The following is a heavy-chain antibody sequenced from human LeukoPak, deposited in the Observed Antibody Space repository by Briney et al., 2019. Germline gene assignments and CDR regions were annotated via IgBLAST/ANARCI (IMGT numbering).Heavy chain of an antibody. CDR1: GFTFSSYG. Sequence: PGGSLRLSCAASGFTFSSYGMHWVRQAPGKGLVWVSRVNSDGSSTSYADSVKGRFTISRDNAKNTLYLQMNSLRAEDTAVYYCARGVGTTNPPEDYWGQGTLVTVSS. D-gene: IGHD1-26*01. CDR3: ARGVGTTNPPEDY. CDR2: VNSDGSST. J-gene: IGHJ4*02. V-gene: IGHV3-74*01.